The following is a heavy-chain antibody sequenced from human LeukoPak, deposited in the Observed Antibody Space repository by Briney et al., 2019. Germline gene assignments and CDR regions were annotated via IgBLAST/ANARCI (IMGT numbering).Heavy chain of an antibody. V-gene: IGHV3-48*02. J-gene: IGHJ6*02. Sequence: GGSLRLSCAASGFTFSSYSMNWVRQAPGKGLEWVSYISSSSTIYYADSVKGRFTISRDNAKNSLYLQMNSLRDEDTAVYYCASLIGYGMDVWGQGTTVTVSS. CDR1: GFTFSSYS. D-gene: IGHD2/OR15-2a*01. CDR2: ISSSSTI. CDR3: ASLIGYGMDV.